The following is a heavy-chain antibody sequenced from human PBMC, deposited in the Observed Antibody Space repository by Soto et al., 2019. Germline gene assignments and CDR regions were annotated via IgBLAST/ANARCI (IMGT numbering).Heavy chain of an antibody. Sequence: PGGSLRLSCAASGFTFSDYALHWVRQAPGKGLEWVTLISDDGINKYYGDSVKGRFSVSRDNSKNTLYLQMNSLIPEDTAVYYCARDSGLIMLARRGFDIWGQGTMVTVSS. CDR2: ISDDGINK. V-gene: IGHV3-30-3*01. J-gene: IGHJ3*02. CDR3: ARDSGLIMLARRGFDI. D-gene: IGHD2-8*01. CDR1: GFTFSDYA.